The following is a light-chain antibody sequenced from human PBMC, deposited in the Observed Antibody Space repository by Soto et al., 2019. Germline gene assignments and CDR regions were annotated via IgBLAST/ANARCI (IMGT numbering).Light chain of an antibody. J-gene: IGKJ5*01. Sequence: EIVMTQSPATLSVSPGERATLSCRASQRVANNLAWYQHKPGQSPRLLIYDASTRATGSPARFSGSGSGTEFTLTISSLQSEDFAVYYCQQYDNWPPSTFGQGTRLEIK. CDR2: DAS. CDR1: QRVANN. CDR3: QQYDNWPPST. V-gene: IGKV3-15*01.